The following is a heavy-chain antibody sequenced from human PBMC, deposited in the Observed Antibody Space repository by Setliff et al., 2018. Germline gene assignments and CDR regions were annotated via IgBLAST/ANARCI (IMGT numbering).Heavy chain of an antibody. V-gene: IGHV1-18*01. D-gene: IGHD3-22*01. Sequence: ASVKVSCKASGYTFTSYGISWVRQAPGQGLEWMGWISAYNGNTNYAQKLQGRVTIITDESTSTAYMQLSSLGSEDTAVYYRVREGVDSRSSTDYRYYMDVWGKGTTVTVSS. CDR1: GYTFTSYG. J-gene: IGHJ6*03. CDR3: VREGVDSRSSTDYRYYMDV. CDR2: ISAYNGNT.